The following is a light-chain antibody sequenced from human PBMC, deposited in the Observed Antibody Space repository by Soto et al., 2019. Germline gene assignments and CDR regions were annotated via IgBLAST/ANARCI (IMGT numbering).Light chain of an antibody. J-gene: IGKJ5*01. CDR2: VAA. Sequence: VLTQSPATLSLSPGERATLSCRASLDVNSNLAWYQQKPGQAPRLRSYVAATRATGIPARFSGSGSGTEFTLTISSLQSEDFAVYYCQQYNNWPPITFGQGTRLEIK. CDR1: LDVNSN. CDR3: QQYNNWPPIT. V-gene: IGKV3-15*01.